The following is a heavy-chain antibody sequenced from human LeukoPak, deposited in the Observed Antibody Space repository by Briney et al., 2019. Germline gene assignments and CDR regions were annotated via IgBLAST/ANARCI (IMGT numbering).Heavy chain of an antibody. J-gene: IGHJ4*02. CDR3: ARSAAGIFDY. CDR1: GFTFSSYS. D-gene: IGHD1-26*01. V-gene: IGHV3-48*02. CDR2: ISSSSSTI. Sequence: PRGSLRLSCAASGFTFSSYSMTWVRQAPGKGLEWVSYISSSSSTICYADSVKGRFTISRDNAKNSLYLQMNSLRDEDTAVYYCARSAAGIFDYWGQGTLVTVSS.